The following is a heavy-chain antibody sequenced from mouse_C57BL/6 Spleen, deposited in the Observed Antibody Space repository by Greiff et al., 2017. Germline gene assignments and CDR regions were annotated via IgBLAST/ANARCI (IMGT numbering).Heavy chain of an antibody. J-gene: IGHJ2*01. Sequence: QVQLQQPGAELVRPGPSVKLSCKASGYTFTSYWMHWVKQRPGQGLEWIGVIDPSDSYTNYNQKFKGKATLTVDTSSSTAYMQISSLTSEDSAVYYCARRDYYGKCVFFGYWGQGTTLTVSS. D-gene: IGHD2-1*01. CDR3: ARRDYYGKCVFFGY. CDR1: GYTFTSYW. CDR2: IDPSDSYT. V-gene: IGHV1-59*01.